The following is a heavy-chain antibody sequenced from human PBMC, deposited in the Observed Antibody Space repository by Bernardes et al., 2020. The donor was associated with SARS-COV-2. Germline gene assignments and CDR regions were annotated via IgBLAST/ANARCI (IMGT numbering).Heavy chain of an antibody. V-gene: IGHV3-23*01. CDR1: GFIFSDNA. CDR2: IGGSGVTT. CDR3: AKNYGSGGPNWFDS. Sequence: LRLSCVVSGFIFSDNAMSWVRQAPGKGLEWVSAIGGSGVTTYYTDSVKGRFTISRDISKNTLYLQMNSLRAEDTAVYYCAKNYGSGGPNWFDSWGQGSLVTVSS. J-gene: IGHJ5*01. D-gene: IGHD3-10*01.